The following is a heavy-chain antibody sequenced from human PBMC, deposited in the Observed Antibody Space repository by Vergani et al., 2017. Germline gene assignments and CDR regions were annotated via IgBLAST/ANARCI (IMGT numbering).Heavy chain of an antibody. CDR1: GGTFSSYA. CDR2: IIPIFGTA. J-gene: IGHJ6*03. D-gene: IGHD4-11*01. V-gene: IGHV1-69*01. Sequence: QVQLVQSGAEVKKPGSSVKVSCKASGGTFSSYAISWVRQAPGQGLEWMGWIIPIFGTANYAQKFQGRVTITADESTSTAYMELSSLRSEDTAVYYCAGLVLGFYSNVLAYYYMDVWGKGTTVTVSS. CDR3: AGLVLGFYSNVLAYYYMDV.